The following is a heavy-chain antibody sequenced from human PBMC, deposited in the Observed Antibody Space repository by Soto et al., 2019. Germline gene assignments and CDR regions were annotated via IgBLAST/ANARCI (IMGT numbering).Heavy chain of an antibody. J-gene: IGHJ4*02. CDR1: GGSISSSNW. CDR3: AREGRDTAVPSGGFDY. Sequence: QVQLQESGPGLVKPSGTLSLTCAVSGGSISSSNWWSWVRQPPGKGLEWIGEIYHSGSTNYNPSLKSRLTISLDKAKHQLSLKLSSVTAADTAVYYCAREGRDTAVPSGGFDYWGQGTLVTVSS. D-gene: IGHD5-18*01. V-gene: IGHV4-4*02. CDR2: IYHSGST.